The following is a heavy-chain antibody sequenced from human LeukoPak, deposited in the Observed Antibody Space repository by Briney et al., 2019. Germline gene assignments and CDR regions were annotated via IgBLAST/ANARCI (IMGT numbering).Heavy chain of an antibody. CDR2: INHSGST. V-gene: IGHV4-34*01. CDR1: GGSFSGYY. Sequence: PSETLSLTCAVYGGSFSGYYWSWIRQPPGKGLEWIGEINHSGSTNYNPSLKSRVTISVDTSKNQFSLQLNSVTPEDTAVYYCARDRRSSYYYYYGMDVWGQGTTVTVSS. D-gene: IGHD2-15*01. CDR3: ARDRRSSYYYYYGMDV. J-gene: IGHJ6*02.